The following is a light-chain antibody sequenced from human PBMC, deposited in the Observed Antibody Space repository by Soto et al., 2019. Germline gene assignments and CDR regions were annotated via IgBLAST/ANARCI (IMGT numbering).Light chain of an antibody. J-gene: IGKJ4*01. Sequence: EIVLTQSPATLSLSPGERATLSCRASQNVNIYLAWYQQKPGQAPRLLIYDASNRATGIPARFSGSGSGTDFTLTISSLEPEDIAVYYCQQRSNWRVTFGGGTKVEIK. CDR2: DAS. CDR1: QNVNIY. V-gene: IGKV3-11*01. CDR3: QQRSNWRVT.